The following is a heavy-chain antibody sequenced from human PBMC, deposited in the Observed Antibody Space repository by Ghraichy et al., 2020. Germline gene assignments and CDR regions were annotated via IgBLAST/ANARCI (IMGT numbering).Heavy chain of an antibody. D-gene: IGHD3-22*01. CDR3: AREPFDDSSGYYYSYFDY. CDR2: IYYSGST. V-gene: IGHV4-39*02. J-gene: IGHJ4*02. CDR1: GGSISSSSYY. Sequence: SQTLSLTCTVSGGSISSSSYYWGWIRQPPGKGLEWIGSIYYSGSTYYNPSLKSRVTISVDTSKNQFSLKLSSVTAADTAVYYCAREPFDDSSGYYYSYFDYWGQGTLVTVSS.